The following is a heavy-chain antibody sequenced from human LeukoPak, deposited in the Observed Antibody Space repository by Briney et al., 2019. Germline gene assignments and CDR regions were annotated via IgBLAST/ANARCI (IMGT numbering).Heavy chain of an antibody. J-gene: IGHJ4*02. CDR3: ARDRNYDILTGYYRFDY. CDR2: INPSGGST. CDR1: GYTFTSYY. Sequence: ASVKVSCKASGYTFTSYYMHWVRQAPGQGLEWMGIINPSGGSTSYAQKFQGRVTMTRDTSTSTVYMELSSLRSEDTVVYYCARDRNYDILTGYYRFDYWGQGTLVTVSS. D-gene: IGHD3-9*01. V-gene: IGHV1-46*01.